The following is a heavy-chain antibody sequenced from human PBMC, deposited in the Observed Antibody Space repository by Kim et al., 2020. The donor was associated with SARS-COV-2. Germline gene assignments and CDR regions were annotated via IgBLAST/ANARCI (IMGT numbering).Heavy chain of an antibody. CDR1: GYSFTSYW. CDR2: IYPGDSDT. J-gene: IGHJ4*02. Sequence: GESLKISCKGSGYSFTSYWIGWVRQMPGKGLEWMGIIYPGDSDTRYSPSFQGQVTISADKSISTAYLQWSSLKASDTAMYYCARRPEVGATDSPFDYWGQGTLVTVSS. D-gene: IGHD1-26*01. CDR3: ARRPEVGATDSPFDY. V-gene: IGHV5-51*01.